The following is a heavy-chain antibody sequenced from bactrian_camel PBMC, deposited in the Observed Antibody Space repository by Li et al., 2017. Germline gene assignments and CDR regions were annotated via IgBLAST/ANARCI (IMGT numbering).Heavy chain of an antibody. Sequence: VQLVESGGGSVQAGGSLRLSCTASGFTFDGSDMGWYRQAPGKEREGVALISGDSVAYGSIVKGRFTISRDNAANTLYLEMNSLKPEDTAMYYCAAKTACTSNWFRVRLYNYWGRGTQVTVS. CDR3: AAKTACTSNWFRVRLYNY. CDR1: GFTFDGSD. CDR2: ISGDSV. J-gene: IGHJ4*01. V-gene: IGHV3S55*01. D-gene: IGHD6*01.